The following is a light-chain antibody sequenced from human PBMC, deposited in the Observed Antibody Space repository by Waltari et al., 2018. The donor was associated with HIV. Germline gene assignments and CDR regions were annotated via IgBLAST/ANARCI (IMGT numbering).Light chain of an antibody. V-gene: IGLV1-44*01. CDR2: SNE. J-gene: IGLJ3*02. Sequence: QSVLTQPPSASGTPGQRVTISCSGSSSNIGSNTVNWYQQLPGTAPKLLIYSNEHRPSGVPDRFSGSKSVTSASLAISGVQSEDEADYYCAAWDDSLNGHWVFGGGTKLTVL. CDR3: AAWDDSLNGHWV. CDR1: SSNIGSNT.